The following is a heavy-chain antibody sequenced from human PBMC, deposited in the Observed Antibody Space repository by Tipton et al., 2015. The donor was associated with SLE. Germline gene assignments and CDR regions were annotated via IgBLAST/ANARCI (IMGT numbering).Heavy chain of an antibody. V-gene: IGHV3-30*01. CDR1: GFNFSTYA. D-gene: IGHD2-2*02. Sequence: RSLRLSCAASGFNFSTYALHWVRQAPGKGLEWVAVIGYDGTNRHYVDSVKGRFTISRDNSRNTLLLQMKSLRPEDTAVYFCARDGYTHTWYYLDSWGQGTLVTVSS. CDR3: ARDGYTHTWYYLDS. J-gene: IGHJ4*02. CDR2: IGYDGTNR.